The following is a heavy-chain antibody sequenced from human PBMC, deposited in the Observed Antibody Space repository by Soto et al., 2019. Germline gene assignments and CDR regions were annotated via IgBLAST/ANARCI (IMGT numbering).Heavy chain of an antibody. CDR2: IYYSGST. CDR1: GGSISSYY. CDR3: AGLWFGELLEGNWFDP. J-gene: IGHJ5*02. Sequence: PSETLSLTCTASGGSISSYYWSWIRQPPGKGLEWIGYIYYSGSTNYNPSLKSRVTISVDTSKYQFSLKLSSVTAADTAVYYCAGLWFGELLEGNWFDPWGQGTLVTVSS. V-gene: IGHV4-59*01. D-gene: IGHD3-10*01.